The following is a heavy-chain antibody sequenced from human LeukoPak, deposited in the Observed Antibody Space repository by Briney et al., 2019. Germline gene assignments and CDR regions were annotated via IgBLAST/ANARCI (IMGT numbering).Heavy chain of an antibody. CDR1: GFTFTNYA. CDR3: AKRRTFSSSWWVFDL. Sequence: EPGGSLRLSCAASGFTFTNYAMSWARQAPGKGLEWVSAISSSGAGTYYAASVKGRFTFSRDNSKNTLYLQMNSLRAEDTALYYCAKRRTFSSSWWVFDLWGRGTLVTVSS. J-gene: IGHJ2*01. V-gene: IGHV3-23*01. D-gene: IGHD6-13*01. CDR2: ISSSGAGT.